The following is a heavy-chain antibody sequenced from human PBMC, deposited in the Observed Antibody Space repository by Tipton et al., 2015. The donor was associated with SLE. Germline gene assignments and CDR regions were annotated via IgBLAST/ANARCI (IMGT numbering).Heavy chain of an antibody. J-gene: IGHJ4*02. CDR2: INHSGST. V-gene: IGHV4-34*01. Sequence: TLSLTCAVYGGSFSGYYWSWIRQPPGKGLEWIGEINHSGSTNYNLSLKSRVTISVDTSKNQFSLKLSSVTAADTAVYYCARDWGLGLDYWGQGTLVTVSS. CDR3: ARDWGLGLDY. D-gene: IGHD7-27*01. CDR1: GGSFSGYY.